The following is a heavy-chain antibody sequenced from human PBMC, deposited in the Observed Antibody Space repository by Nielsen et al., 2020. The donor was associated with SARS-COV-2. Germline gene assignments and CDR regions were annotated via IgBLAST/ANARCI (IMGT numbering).Heavy chain of an antibody. CDR1: GFTFSSYG. Sequence: GESLKISCAASGFTFSSYGMHWVRQAPGKGLEWVAVIWYDGSNKYYADSVKGRFAISRDNSKNTLHLQMNSLRIEDTAVYYCARVQTTVVFYYGLDVWGQGTTVTVSS. J-gene: IGHJ6*02. V-gene: IGHV3-30*19. CDR2: IWYDGSNK. CDR3: ARVQTTVVFYYGLDV. D-gene: IGHD4-23*01.